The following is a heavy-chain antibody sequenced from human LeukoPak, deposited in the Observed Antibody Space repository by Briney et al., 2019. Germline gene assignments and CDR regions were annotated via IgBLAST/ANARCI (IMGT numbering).Heavy chain of an antibody. V-gene: IGHV4-39*01. CDR2: IYYSGNI. J-gene: IGHJ6*03. Sequence: SETLSLTCTVSGGSISSSSYYWGWIRQPPGKGLEWIGNIYYSGNIYYNPSLKSRVTISVDTSKNQFSLKLSSVTAADTAVYYCAVRGAGTYYYYYMDVWGKGTTVTVSS. CDR1: GGSISSSSYY. D-gene: IGHD3-10*01. CDR3: AVRGAGTYYYYYMDV.